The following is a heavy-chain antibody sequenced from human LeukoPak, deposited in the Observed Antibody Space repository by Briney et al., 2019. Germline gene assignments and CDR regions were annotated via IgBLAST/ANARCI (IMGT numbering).Heavy chain of an antibody. CDR1: GFSLNTYS. Sequence: GGSLRLSCAASGFSLNTYSMNWVRQAPGKGLEWVSYISSSSTTIYYADSVKGRFTISRDNAKNSVYLQMNSPRAEDTAVYHCAAGGDYYYHMDVWGKGTTVTVSS. D-gene: IGHD3-10*01. J-gene: IGHJ6*03. CDR3: AAGGDYYYHMDV. CDR2: ISSSSTTI. V-gene: IGHV3-48*04.